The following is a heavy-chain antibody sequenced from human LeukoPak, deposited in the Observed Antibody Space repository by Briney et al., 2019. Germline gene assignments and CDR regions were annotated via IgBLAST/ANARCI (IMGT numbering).Heavy chain of an antibody. CDR1: GFTSSSYW. CDR3: ASTLSLSY. J-gene: IGHJ4*02. CDR2: IKQDGSEQ. Sequence: GGSLRLSCAASGFTSSSYWMTWVRQAPGQGLEWVASIKQDGSEQNYVDSVKGRFTVSRDNTRKSLYLQMSSLRDEDTAVYYCASTLSLSYWGQGTLVTVSS. V-gene: IGHV3-7*01. D-gene: IGHD2/OR15-2a*01.